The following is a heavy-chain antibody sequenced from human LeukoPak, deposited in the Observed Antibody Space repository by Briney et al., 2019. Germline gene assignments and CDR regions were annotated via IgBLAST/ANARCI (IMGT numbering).Heavy chain of an antibody. CDR1: GYTFTSYG. D-gene: IGHD3-16*02. V-gene: IGHV1-18*01. CDR3: ARGAPVKNYVWGSYRYAQNWFDP. J-gene: IGHJ5*02. CDR2: ISAYNGNT. Sequence: ASVKASCKASGYTFTSYGISWVRQAPGQGLEWMGWISAYNGNTNYAQKLQGRVTMTTDTSTSTAYMELRSLRSDDTAVYYCARGAPVKNYVWGSYRYAQNWFDPWGQGTLVTVSS.